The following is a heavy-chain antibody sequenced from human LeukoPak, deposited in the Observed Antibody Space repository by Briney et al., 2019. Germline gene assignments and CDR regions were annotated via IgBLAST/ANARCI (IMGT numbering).Heavy chain of an antibody. CDR1: GYTFTSYG. J-gene: IGHJ6*03. CDR3: ARGGYSSSWYRAVYYYYYMDV. V-gene: IGHV1-18*01. D-gene: IGHD6-13*01. CDR2: ISAYNGNT. Sequence: GASVKVSCKASGYTFTSYGISWVRQAPGQGLEWMGWISAYNGNTNYAQKLQGRVTMTRNTSISTAYMELSSLRSEDTAVYYCARGGYSSSWYRAVYYYYYMDVWGKGTTVTVSS.